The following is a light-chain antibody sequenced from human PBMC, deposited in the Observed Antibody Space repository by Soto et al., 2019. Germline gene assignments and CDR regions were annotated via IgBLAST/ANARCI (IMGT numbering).Light chain of an antibody. CDR2: YDS. CDR1: NIGSKS. Sequence: SYELTQPPSVSVAPGKTARITCGGNNIGSKSEHWYQQKPGQAPVLVIYYDSDRPSGIPERFSGSNSGNTATLTISRVEAGDEVDYYCQVWDSSSDHAVFGGGTQLTVL. J-gene: IGLJ7*01. V-gene: IGLV3-21*04. CDR3: QVWDSSSDHAV.